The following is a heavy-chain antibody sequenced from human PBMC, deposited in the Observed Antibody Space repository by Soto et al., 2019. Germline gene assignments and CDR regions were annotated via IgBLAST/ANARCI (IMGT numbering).Heavy chain of an antibody. CDR2: IDPADSYA. J-gene: IGHJ6*02. Sequence: GESLKISCTASGYNFVTYWITWVRQKPGKGLEWMGRIDPADSYARYSPSFEGHVTMSVDRSINTAYLQWNSLRASDSAIYYWAKHIEDFYFGLDAWGQGTSVTVSS. CDR3: AKHIEDFYFGLDA. V-gene: IGHV5-10-1*01. D-gene: IGHD5-12*01. CDR1: GYNFVTYW.